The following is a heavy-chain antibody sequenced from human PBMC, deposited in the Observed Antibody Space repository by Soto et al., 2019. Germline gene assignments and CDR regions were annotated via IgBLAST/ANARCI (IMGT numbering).Heavy chain of an antibody. Sequence: ASVQGSCKASGSAFTGSYMHWVRQDPGQGLEWMGWINPNSGGTNYAQKFQGWVTMTRDTSISTACMELSRLRSDDTAVDYCGREEDYDFCSCYWRRQRGTNYYYYYGMDVWGQGTTVTVSS. CDR3: GREEDYDFCSCYWRRQRGTNYYYYYGMDV. CDR1: GSAFTGSY. V-gene: IGHV1-2*04. CDR2: INPNSGGT. D-gene: IGHD3-3*01. J-gene: IGHJ6*02.